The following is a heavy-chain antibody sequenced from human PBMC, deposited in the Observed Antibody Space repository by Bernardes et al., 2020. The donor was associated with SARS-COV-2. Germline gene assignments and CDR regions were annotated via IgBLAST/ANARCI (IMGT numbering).Heavy chain of an antibody. CDR2: IYYSGST. D-gene: IGHD3-22*01. CDR1: GGSISSSSYY. CDR3: ASASGYYPGGAFDI. V-gene: IGHV4-39*01. J-gene: IGHJ3*02. Sequence: TRSLTCTVSGGSISSSSYYWGWIRQPPGKGLEWIGSIYYSGSTYYNPSLKSRVTISVDTSKNQFSLKLSSVTAADTAVYYCASASGYYPGGAFDIWGQGTMVTVSS.